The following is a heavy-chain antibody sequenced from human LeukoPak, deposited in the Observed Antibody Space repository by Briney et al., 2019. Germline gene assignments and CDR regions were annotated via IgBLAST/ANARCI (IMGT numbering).Heavy chain of an antibody. CDR2: IIPIFGTA. CDR1: GGTFSSYA. CDR3: AREGWNYYDSSGSDV. V-gene: IGHV1-69*13. D-gene: IGHD3-22*01. J-gene: IGHJ6*02. Sequence: ASVKVSCKASGGTFSSYAISWVRQAPGQGLEWMGGIIPIFGTANYAQKFQGRVTITADESTSTAYMELSSLRSEDTAVYYCAREGWNYYDSSGSDVWGQGITVTVSS.